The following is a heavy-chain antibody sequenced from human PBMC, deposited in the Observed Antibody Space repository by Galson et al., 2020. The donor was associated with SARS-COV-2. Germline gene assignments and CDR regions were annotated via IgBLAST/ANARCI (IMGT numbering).Heavy chain of an antibody. CDR3: ARDLNSGTYSGGY. CDR2: TYSEGAT. J-gene: IGHJ4*02. Sequence: GESLKISCAASGFAVTDNYMSWVRESPGKGLEWVSVTYSEGATYYADSVKGRFTVSRDISKNTVYLQMNSVRAEDTALYYCARDLNSGTYSGGYWGQGTLVTVSS. CDR1: GFAVTDNY. V-gene: IGHV3-53*01. D-gene: IGHD1-26*01.